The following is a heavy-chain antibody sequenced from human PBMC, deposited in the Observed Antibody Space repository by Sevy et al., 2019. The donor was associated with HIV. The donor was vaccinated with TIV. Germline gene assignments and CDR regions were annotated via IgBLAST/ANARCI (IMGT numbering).Heavy chain of an antibody. CDR3: AKDRDFWRAACYFDY. J-gene: IGHJ4*02. CDR2: ISGSGGSST. V-gene: IGHV3-23*01. D-gene: IGHD3-3*01. Sequence: GESLKISCAVSGFTFSTYAMSWVRQAPGKGLEWVSAISGSGGSSTYYADSVKGRFTISRDNSKNTLYLQMKSLRAEDTAVYYCAKDRDFWRAACYFDYWGQGTLVTVSS. CDR1: GFTFSTYA.